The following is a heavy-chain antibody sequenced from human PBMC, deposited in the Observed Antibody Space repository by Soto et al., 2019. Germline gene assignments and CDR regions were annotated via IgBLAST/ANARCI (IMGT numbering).Heavy chain of an antibody. D-gene: IGHD3-9*01. CDR1: GGSISSSTYY. CDR3: ARSPDILTGTQGYFQH. V-gene: IGHV4-39*01. Sequence: PSETLSLTCTVSGGSISSSTYYWGWMRQPPGKGLEWIASFFIGGNTYYNPSLKSRVTISVDTSKNQFSLKLSSVTAADTAVYYCARSPDILTGTQGYFQHWGQGTLVTVSS. CDR2: FFIGGNT. J-gene: IGHJ1*01.